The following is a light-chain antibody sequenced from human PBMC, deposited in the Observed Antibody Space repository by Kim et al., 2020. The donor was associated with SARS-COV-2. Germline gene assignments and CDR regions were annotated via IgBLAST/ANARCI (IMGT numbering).Light chain of an antibody. CDR2: GAS. CDR1: QSVSSSY. V-gene: IGKV3-20*01. Sequence: PGERATLSCRASQSVSSSYLAWYQQKPGQAPRLLIDGASSRATGIPDRFSGSGSVTDFTLTISRLEPEDFAVYYCQQYGSSPYTFGQGTKLE. J-gene: IGKJ2*01. CDR3: QQYGSSPYT.